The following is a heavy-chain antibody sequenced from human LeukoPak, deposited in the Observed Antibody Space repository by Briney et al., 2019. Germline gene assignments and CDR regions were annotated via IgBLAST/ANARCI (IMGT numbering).Heavy chain of an antibody. CDR3: TRLEYYYDSSGSY. Sequence: PGGSLRLSCAASGFTFSGSAMHWVRQASGKGLEWVGRIRSKANNYATAYAASVKGRFTISGDDSKNTAYLQMNSLKTEDTAVYYCTRLEYYYDSSGSYWGQGTLVTVSS. V-gene: IGHV3-73*01. CDR2: IRSKANNYAT. D-gene: IGHD3-22*01. J-gene: IGHJ4*02. CDR1: GFTFSGSA.